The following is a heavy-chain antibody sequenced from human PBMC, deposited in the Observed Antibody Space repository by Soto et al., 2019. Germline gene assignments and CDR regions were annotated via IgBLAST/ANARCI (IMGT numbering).Heavy chain of an antibody. CDR1: GDSVSSNSAA. J-gene: IGHJ5*02. CDR3: PRDSSSWHGWGANWFDP. Sequence: PSQTRSLTCXISGDSVSSNSAAWNWIRQSPSRGLEWLGRTYYRSKWYNDYAVSVKSRITINPDTSKNQFSLQLNSVTPEDTAVYYCPRDSSSWHGWGANWFDPWGQGTLVTVSS. D-gene: IGHD6-13*01. CDR2: TYYRSKWYN. V-gene: IGHV6-1*01.